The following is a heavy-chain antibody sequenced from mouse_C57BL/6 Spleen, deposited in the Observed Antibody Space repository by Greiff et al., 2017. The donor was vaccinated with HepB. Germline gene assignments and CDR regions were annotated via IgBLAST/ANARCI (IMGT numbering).Heavy chain of an antibody. CDR1: GYSITSGYY. V-gene: IGHV3-6*01. CDR3: ARIYYGSSYDPYYYAMDY. D-gene: IGHD1-1*01. CDR2: ISYDGSN. J-gene: IGHJ4*01. Sequence: EVKLQESGPGLVKPSQSLSLTCSVTGYSITSGYYWNWIRQFPGNKLEWMGYISYDGSNNYNPSLKNRISITRDTSKNQFFLKLNSVTTEDTATYYCARIYYGSSYDPYYYAMDYWGQGTSVTVSS.